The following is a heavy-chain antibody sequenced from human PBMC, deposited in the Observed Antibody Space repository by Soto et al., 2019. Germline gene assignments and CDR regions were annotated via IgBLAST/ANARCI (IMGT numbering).Heavy chain of an antibody. J-gene: IGHJ5*02. CDR3: ARHVSLYYYDSSGLWDWFDP. Sequence: QLQLQESGPGLVKPSETLSLTCTVSGGSISSSSYYWGWIRQPPGKGLEWIGSIYYSGSTYYNPSLKSRVPISVDTSKNQFSLKLRSVAAADTAVYYCARHVSLYYYDSSGLWDWFDPWGQGTLVTVSS. V-gene: IGHV4-39*01. D-gene: IGHD3-22*01. CDR1: GGSISSSSYY. CDR2: IYYSGST.